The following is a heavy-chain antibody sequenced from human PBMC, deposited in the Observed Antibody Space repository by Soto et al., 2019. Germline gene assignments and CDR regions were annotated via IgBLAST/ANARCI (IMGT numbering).Heavy chain of an antibody. Sequence: DSVKVCCKASGYPFTGEYVHLVRQAPGQGLAWIASPHPAPRGAHWPHKFQAGVTMTRDTSLSTAYMELSRLRSGDTAVYYCARGRGGGARITIFGVVSGDWFDPWGQGTLVTVSS. V-gene: IGHV1-2*02. CDR2: PHPAPRGA. CDR1: GYPFTGEY. J-gene: IGHJ5*02. CDR3: ARGRGGGARITIFGVVSGDWFDP. D-gene: IGHD3-3*01.